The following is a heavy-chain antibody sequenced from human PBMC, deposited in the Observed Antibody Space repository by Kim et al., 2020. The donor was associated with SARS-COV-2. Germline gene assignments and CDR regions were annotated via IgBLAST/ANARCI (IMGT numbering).Heavy chain of an antibody. Sequence: SGPTLVKPTQTLTLTCTFSGFSLSTSGMCVSWIRQPPGKALEWLALIHWDDDKYYSTSLGTRLTISKDTSKNQVVLTMATMDPVDTATYYCARTRYTGSYSYYFDYWGQGTLVTVPS. CDR3: ARTRYTGSYSYYFDY. CDR2: IHWDDDK. J-gene: IGHJ4*02. CDR1: GFSLSTSGMC. V-gene: IGHV2-70*01. D-gene: IGHD1-26*01.